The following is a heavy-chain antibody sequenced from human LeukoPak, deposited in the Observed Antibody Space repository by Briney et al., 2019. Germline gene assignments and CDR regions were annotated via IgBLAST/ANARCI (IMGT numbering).Heavy chain of an antibody. J-gene: IGHJ4*02. CDR1: GFTFSDYA. CDR3: AKDGVSGSSSRGYFDY. CDR2: ISYEGGNK. V-gene: IGHV3-30-3*01. D-gene: IGHD6-13*01. Sequence: GESLRLSCAASGFTFSDYAMHWVRQAPGKGLEWVAAISYEGGNKYYADSVKGRFTISRDDSKNTLYLQMNSLRVEDSAVYYCAKDGVSGSSSRGYFDYWDQGTLVTVSS.